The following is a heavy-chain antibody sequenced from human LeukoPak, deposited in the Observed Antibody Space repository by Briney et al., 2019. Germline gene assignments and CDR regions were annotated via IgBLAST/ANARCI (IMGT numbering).Heavy chain of an antibody. CDR3: ARDLNYVTLGYDILADVGYYFDY. V-gene: IGHV1-18*01. CDR2: ISPHNGNT. Sequence: GASVKVSCKASGYTFTMHGISWVRQAPGQGLQWLGWISPHNGNTNYAQDLQGRVTMTTDASTSTAYLELRSLRSDDTATYYCARDLNYVTLGYDILADVGYYFDYWGQGSLVTVSS. D-gene: IGHD3-9*01. CDR1: GYTFTMHG. J-gene: IGHJ4*02.